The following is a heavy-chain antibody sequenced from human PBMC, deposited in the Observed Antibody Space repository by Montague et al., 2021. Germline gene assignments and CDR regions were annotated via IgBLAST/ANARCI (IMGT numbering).Heavy chain of an antibody. CDR3: ARENMAYYDILTGYSNYYYSYGMDV. D-gene: IGHD3-9*01. Sequence: SLRLSCAASGFTFSSYSMHWVRQAPGKGLEWVADISYDGSNKNHADSVKGRFTISRDNSKNTLYLQMNSLRAEDTAVYYCARENMAYYDILTGYSNYYYSYGMDVWAKGPRSPSP. CDR1: GFTFSSYS. J-gene: IGHJ6*02. V-gene: IGHV3-30*04. CDR2: ISYDGSNK.